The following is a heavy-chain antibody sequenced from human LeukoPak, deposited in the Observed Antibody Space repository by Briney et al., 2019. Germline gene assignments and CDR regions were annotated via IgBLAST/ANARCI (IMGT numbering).Heavy chain of an antibody. J-gene: IGHJ5*02. CDR2: IYYSGST. D-gene: IGHD6-13*01. V-gene: IGHV4-59*05. CDR3: ARQAQQLVRGGFDP. Sequence: SETLSLTCTVSGGSISGHYWSWIRQPPGKGLEWIGSIYYSGSTYYNPSLKSRVTISVDTSKNQFSLKLSSVTAADTAVYYCARQAQQLVRGGFDPWGQGTLVTVSS. CDR1: GGSISGHY.